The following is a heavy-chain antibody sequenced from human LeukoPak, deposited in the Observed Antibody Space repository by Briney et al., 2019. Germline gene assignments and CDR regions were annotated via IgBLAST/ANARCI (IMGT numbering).Heavy chain of an antibody. CDR3: AGERGEEYSSGWYKTNYFYN. CDR1: GDSFTSVTDY. V-gene: IGHV4-39*07. Sequence: SETLSLTCTVSGDSFTSVTDYWAWIRQPQGKGLEWIASGDYSGGTYYNPSLESRVAISADMSKNQISLKLVSVTGADTAVYYCAGERGEEYSSGWYKTNYFYNWGQGIRVTVSS. D-gene: IGHD6-19*01. J-gene: IGHJ4*02. CDR2: GDYSGGT.